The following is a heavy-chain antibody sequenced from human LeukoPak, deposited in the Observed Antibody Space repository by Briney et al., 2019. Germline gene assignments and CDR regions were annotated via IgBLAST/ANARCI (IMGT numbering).Heavy chain of an antibody. CDR3: ARLYCSGGSCYGPHHFDY. CDR2: INTNTGNP. V-gene: IGHV7-4-1*02. Sequence: GASVKVSCKGSGYTFTNFAMNWVRQAPGQGLEWMGWINTNTGNPTYAQGFTGRFVFTLDTSVSTAYLQWSSLKASDAAMYYCARLYCSGGSCYGPHHFDYWGQGTLVTVSS. CDR1: GYTFTNFA. D-gene: IGHD2-15*01. J-gene: IGHJ4*02.